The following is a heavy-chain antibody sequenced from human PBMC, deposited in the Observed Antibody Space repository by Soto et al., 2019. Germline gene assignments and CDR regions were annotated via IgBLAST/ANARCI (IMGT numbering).Heavy chain of an antibody. CDR1: GYTFTGYY. CDR3: ARFIAVVPSSEYYGMDV. J-gene: IGHJ6*02. D-gene: IGHD6-19*01. Sequence: ASVKVSCKASGYTFTGYYMHWVRQAPGQGLEWMGWINPNSGGTNYAQKFQGRVTMTRDTSISTAYMELSRLRSDDTAGYYCARFIAVVPSSEYYGMDVWGQGTTVTVSS. V-gene: IGHV1-2*02. CDR2: INPNSGGT.